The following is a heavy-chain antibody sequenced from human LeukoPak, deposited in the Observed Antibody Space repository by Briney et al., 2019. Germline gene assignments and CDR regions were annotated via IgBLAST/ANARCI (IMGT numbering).Heavy chain of an antibody. J-gene: IGHJ4*02. CDR2: RYECGSI. CDR1: GGSINSRNYY. CDR3: TRGNYDILTRYYLHFVS. V-gene: IGHV4-39*01. Sequence: PSETLSLTCTVSGGSINSRNYYWGWSCQPRGKGLERNVRRYECGSIYYNPYLKSQVTISIYTAKNEFSLKLSSVTAADTAVYYCTRGNYDILTRYYLHFVSWGQGTLVTVSS. D-gene: IGHD3-9*01.